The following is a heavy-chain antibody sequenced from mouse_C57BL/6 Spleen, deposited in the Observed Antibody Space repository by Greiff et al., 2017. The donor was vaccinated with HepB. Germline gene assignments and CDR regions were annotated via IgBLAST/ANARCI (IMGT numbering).Heavy chain of an antibody. Sequence: QVQLQQPGAELVMPGASVKLSCKASGYTFTSYWMHWVKQRPGQGLEWIGEIDPSDSYTNYNQKFKGKSTLTVDKSSSTAYMQLSSLTSEDSAVYYCARWGKGYYNYFDYWGQGTTLTVSS. CDR3: ARWGKGYYNYFDY. CDR2: IDPSDSYT. V-gene: IGHV1-69*01. D-gene: IGHD2-3*01. J-gene: IGHJ2*01. CDR1: GYTFTSYW.